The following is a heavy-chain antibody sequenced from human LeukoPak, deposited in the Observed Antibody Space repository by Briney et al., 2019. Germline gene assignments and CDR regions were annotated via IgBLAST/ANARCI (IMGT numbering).Heavy chain of an antibody. CDR3: ARSGYGEYGYGLDV. J-gene: IGHJ6*02. Sequence: SETLSLTCTVSGEYNSNYYWSWIRQAPGKGLEWIGYTFYSGDTKYNPSLKSRVTISVDSSRRQFSLRLSSVTAADTAMYYCARSGYGEYGYGLDVWGQGTTVTVSS. V-gene: IGHV4-59*08. CDR1: GEYNSNYY. D-gene: IGHD4-17*01. CDR2: TFYSGDT.